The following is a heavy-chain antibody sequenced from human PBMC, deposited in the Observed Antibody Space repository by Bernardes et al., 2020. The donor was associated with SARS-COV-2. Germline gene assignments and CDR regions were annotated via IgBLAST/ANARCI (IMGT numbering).Heavy chain of an antibody. J-gene: IGHJ6*02. CDR3: ARTRHQFQINMVRGRVQEVYSYYGLDV. CDR2: VNQSGST. V-gene: IGHV4-34*01. D-gene: IGHD3-10*01. Sequence: SETLSITCAVSGYSISSGYYWTWIRKPPGKGLEWIGEVNQSGSTKYNPSLESRVIISLDTSKNQFSLKLSSVTAADTALYYCARTRHQFQINMVRGRVQEVYSYYGLDVWGQGTTVTVSS. CDR1: GYSISSGYY.